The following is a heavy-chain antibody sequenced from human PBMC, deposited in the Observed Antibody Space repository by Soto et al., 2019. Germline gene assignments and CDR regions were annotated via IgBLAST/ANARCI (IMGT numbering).Heavy chain of an antibody. CDR1: GGSISSDY. CDR2: IYYSGSP. Sequence: QVQLQESGPGLVKPSETLSLTCTVSGGSISSDYWSWIRQPPGKGLGWIGYIYYSGSPNYNPAPKSRVTISVDTSTHQFSLRLSPVTPADTAVYYCARADWSLIYSYFDLWGRGTLVTVSS. D-gene: IGHD1-1*01. CDR3: ARADWSLIYSYFDL. J-gene: IGHJ2*01. V-gene: IGHV4-59*01.